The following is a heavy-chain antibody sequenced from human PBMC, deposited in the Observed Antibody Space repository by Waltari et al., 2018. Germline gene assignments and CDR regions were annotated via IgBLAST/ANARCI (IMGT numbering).Heavy chain of an antibody. Sequence: QVHLQESGPGLVKPSETLSLTCTVSNGSLNNHYWSWIRQPPGKRMEWIGWINQITGDTNYNPSLESRVIISSDISKNQFSLKLTCVTAADTAIYYCAREGSLYSSTGGWIGPWGQGMLVTVSS. CDR3: AREGSLYSSTGGWIGP. CDR1: NGSLNNHY. J-gene: IGHJ5*01. V-gene: IGHV4-59*11. D-gene: IGHD2-2*01. CDR2: INQITGDT.